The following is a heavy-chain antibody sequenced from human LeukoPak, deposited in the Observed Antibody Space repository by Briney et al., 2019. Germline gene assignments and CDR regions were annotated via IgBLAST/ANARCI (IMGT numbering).Heavy chain of an antibody. Sequence: GGSLRLSCAASGFTFDDYGMSWVCQAPGKGLEWVSGINWNGGSTGYADSVKGRFTISRDNSKNTLYLQMNSLRAEDTAVYYCARAWTEAGKYNWFDPWGQGTLVTVSS. D-gene: IGHD3/OR15-3a*01. CDR2: INWNGGST. J-gene: IGHJ5*02. CDR1: GFTFDDYG. CDR3: ARAWTEAGKYNWFDP. V-gene: IGHV3-20*04.